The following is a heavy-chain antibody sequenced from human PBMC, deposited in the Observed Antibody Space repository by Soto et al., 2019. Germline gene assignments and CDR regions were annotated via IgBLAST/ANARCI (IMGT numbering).Heavy chain of an antibody. Sequence: KPSETLSLTCAVYGGSFSGFYWTWIRQPPGKGLEWIGEVNHAGTTKFNPSLKSRVTISVDTIKNHFSLNLTSVTAADTAVYYCARDSDDFWSGSRYGMDVWGQGTTVTVSS. J-gene: IGHJ6*02. D-gene: IGHD3-3*01. V-gene: IGHV4-34*01. CDR3: ARDSDDFWSGSRYGMDV. CDR2: VNHAGTT. CDR1: GGSFSGFY.